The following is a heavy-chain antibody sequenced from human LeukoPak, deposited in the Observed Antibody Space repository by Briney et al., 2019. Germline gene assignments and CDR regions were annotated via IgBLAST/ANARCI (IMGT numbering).Heavy chain of an antibody. D-gene: IGHD2-2*01. CDR2: INHSGST. Sequence: PSETLSLTCAVYGGSFSGYYWSWIRQPPGKGLEWIGEINHSGSTNYNPSLKSRVTISVDTSKNQFSLKLSSVTAADTAVYYCARDVSTHTERAFDIWGQGTMVTVSS. CDR1: GGSFSGYY. J-gene: IGHJ3*02. CDR3: ARDVSTHTERAFDI. V-gene: IGHV4-34*01.